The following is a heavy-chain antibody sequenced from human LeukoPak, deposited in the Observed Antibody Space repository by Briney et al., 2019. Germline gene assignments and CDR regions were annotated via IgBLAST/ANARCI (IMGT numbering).Heavy chain of an antibody. CDR1: GFTFSSYA. CDR2: ISGSGGST. V-gene: IGHV3-23*01. CDR3: ARRYYYDSSGYSYYFDY. Sequence: GGSLRLSCAASGFTFSSYAMSWVRQAPGKGLEWVSAISGSGGSTYYADSVKGRFTISRDNSKNTLYLQTNSLRAEDTAVYYCARRYYYDSSGYSYYFDYWGQGTLVTVSS. D-gene: IGHD3-22*01. J-gene: IGHJ4*02.